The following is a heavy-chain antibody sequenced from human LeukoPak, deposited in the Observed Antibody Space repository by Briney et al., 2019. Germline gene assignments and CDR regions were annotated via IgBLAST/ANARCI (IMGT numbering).Heavy chain of an antibody. CDR2: IRSDGSNK. Sequence: GGSLRLSCAASGFTFSSYGMHWVRQAPGKGLEWVAFIRSDGSNKYYADSVKGRFTISRDNAKNSLYLQMNSLRAEDTAVYYCGQSYYMDVWGKGTMVTVSS. CDR3: GQSYYMDV. CDR1: GFTFSSYG. J-gene: IGHJ6*03. V-gene: IGHV3-30*02.